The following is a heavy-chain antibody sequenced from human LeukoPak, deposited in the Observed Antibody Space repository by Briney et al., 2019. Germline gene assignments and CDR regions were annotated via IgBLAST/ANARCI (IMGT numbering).Heavy chain of an antibody. Sequence: PSETLSLTCTVSGGSISSGDYYWSWIRQPPGKGLEWIGYIYYSGSTYYNPSLKSRVTISVDTSKNQFSLKLSSVTAADTAVYYCAGYSYVDLTIAYWGQGTLVTVSS. CDR3: AGYSYVDLTIAY. J-gene: IGHJ4*02. CDR1: GGSISSGDYY. V-gene: IGHV4-30-4*01. CDR2: IYYSGST. D-gene: IGHD5-18*01.